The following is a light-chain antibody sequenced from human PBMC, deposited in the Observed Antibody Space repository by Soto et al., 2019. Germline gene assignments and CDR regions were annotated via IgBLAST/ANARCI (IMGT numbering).Light chain of an antibody. CDR3: QQYGSSGT. CDR2: GIF. V-gene: IGKV3-15*01. CDR1: QSVNNY. Sequence: EIVMTQSPATVSVSPGERATLSCRASQSVNNYLAWYQQKPGQAPRLLVYGIFSRATGVPARFSGSGSGTDFTLTISRLEPEDFAVYYCQQYGSSGTFGQGTKVDI. J-gene: IGKJ1*01.